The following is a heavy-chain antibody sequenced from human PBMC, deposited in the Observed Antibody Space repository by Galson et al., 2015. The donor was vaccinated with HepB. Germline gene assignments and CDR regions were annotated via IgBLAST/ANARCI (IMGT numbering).Heavy chain of an antibody. CDR1: GYTFTTNG. D-gene: IGHD2-15*01. J-gene: IGHJ4*02. Sequence: CKAFGYTFTTNGISWVRQAPGQGLEWMGWISAYRGNTYYAENFEGRVTLTTDTPTSTAYMELRSLRPDDTAIYYCARDRSHSLDNWGQGTLVAVSS. V-gene: IGHV1-18*04. CDR3: ARDRSHSLDN. CDR2: ISAYRGNT.